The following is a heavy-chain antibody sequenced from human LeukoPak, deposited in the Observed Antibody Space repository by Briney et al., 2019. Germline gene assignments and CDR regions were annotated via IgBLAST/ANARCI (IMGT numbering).Heavy chain of an antibody. Sequence: GGSLRLSCAASGFTFSTYAMSWVRQAPGKVLEWVSAISGRGVSTSYADSVRGRFTISRDTYKKTLFLQMKSLRADDTAVYYCAGATKWLAHHFWGQGNLVPVSS. J-gene: IGHJ4*02. V-gene: IGHV3-23*01. CDR3: AGATKWLAHHF. CDR1: GFTFSTYA. CDR2: ISGRGVST. D-gene: IGHD6-19*01.